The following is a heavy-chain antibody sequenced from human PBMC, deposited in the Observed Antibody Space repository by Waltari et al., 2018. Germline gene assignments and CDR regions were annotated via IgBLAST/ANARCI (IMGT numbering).Heavy chain of an antibody. V-gene: IGHV3-23*01. CDR3: ARLNDDHDFQALDF. J-gene: IGHJ4*02. CDR2: ISGSVDII. Sequence: ELQLLESGGGFVQPGGSLRLLCAASGFSFGNYDMTWVRQAPGKGLEWVSGISGSVDIIYYADSLKGRFTISRDKSKNPLTLQVNSLRGEDTAVYECARLNDDHDFQALDFWGQGTLVTVSS. CDR1: GFSFGNYD. D-gene: IGHD1-1*01.